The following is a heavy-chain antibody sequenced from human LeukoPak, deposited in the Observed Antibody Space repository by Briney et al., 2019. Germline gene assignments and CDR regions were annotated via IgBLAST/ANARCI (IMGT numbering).Heavy chain of an antibody. CDR1: GFTFSSYA. V-gene: IGHV3-30-3*01. CDR2: ISYDGSNK. CDR3: AKVGPYINSSFLGFDY. J-gene: IGHJ4*02. D-gene: IGHD6-6*01. Sequence: GGSLRLSCAASGFTFSSYAMHWVRQAPGKGLEWVAVISYDGSNKYYADSVKGRFTVSRDNSKDTLYLQMNSLRAEDTAVYYCAKVGPYINSSFLGFDYWGQGILVTVSS.